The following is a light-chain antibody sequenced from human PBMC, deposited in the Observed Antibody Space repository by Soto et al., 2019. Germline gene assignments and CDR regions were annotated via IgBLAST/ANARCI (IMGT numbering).Light chain of an antibody. Sequence: EIVLTQSPGTLSLSPGERATLSCRASQSVSSSYLAWYQQKPGQAPRLLIYGASSRATGIPDRFSGSGYGTDFTLTISRLEPEDFAVYYCQQYGSSPPRITFGGGTKVDI. V-gene: IGKV3-20*01. CDR1: QSVSSSY. CDR2: GAS. J-gene: IGKJ4*01. CDR3: QQYGSSPPRIT.